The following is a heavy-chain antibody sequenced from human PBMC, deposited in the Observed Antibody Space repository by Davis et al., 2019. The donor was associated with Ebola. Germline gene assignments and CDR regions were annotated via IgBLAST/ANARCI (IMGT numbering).Heavy chain of an antibody. CDR3: ATYSSSTGLGY. J-gene: IGHJ1*01. CDR1: GFTFSSYW. Sequence: GGSLRLSCAASGFTFSSYWMSWVRQAPGKGLEWVANINQDGSAKYYADSVKGRFTISRDNAENSLFLQMSSLRAEDTSLYYCATYSSSTGLGYWGQGTLVTVSS. V-gene: IGHV3-7*01. D-gene: IGHD3-22*01. CDR2: INQDGSAK.